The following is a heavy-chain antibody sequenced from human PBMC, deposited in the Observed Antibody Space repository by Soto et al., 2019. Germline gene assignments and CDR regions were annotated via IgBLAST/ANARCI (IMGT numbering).Heavy chain of an antibody. CDR2: IKSKTDGGTT. CDR1: GFTFSNAW. Sequence: KPGGSLRLSCAASGFTFSNAWMSWVRQAPGKGLEWVGRIKSKTDGGTTDYAAPVKGRFTISRDDSKNTLYLQMNSLKTEDTAVYYCTTDSGSYDNWFDPWGQGTLVTVSS. CDR3: TTDSGSYDNWFDP. D-gene: IGHD1-26*01. J-gene: IGHJ5*02. V-gene: IGHV3-15*01.